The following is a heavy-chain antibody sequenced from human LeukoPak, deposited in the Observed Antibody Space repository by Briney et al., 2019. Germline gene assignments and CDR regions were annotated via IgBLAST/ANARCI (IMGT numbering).Heavy chain of an antibody. Sequence: SETLSLTCTVSGESISGFYWTWIRQPPGKGLEWIGEINHSGSTNYNPSLKSRVTISVDTSKNQFSLKLSSVTAADTAVYYCARLVPAAPAWFDPWGQGTLVTVSS. CDR3: ARLVPAAPAWFDP. J-gene: IGHJ5*02. V-gene: IGHV4-34*01. CDR1: GESISGFY. CDR2: INHSGST. D-gene: IGHD2-2*01.